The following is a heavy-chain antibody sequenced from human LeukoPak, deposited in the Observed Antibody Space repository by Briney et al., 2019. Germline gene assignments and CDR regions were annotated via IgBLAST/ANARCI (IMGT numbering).Heavy chain of an antibody. Sequence: SETLSLTCAVYGGSFSGYYWSWIRQPPGKGLEWIGEINHSGSTNYNPSLKSRVTISVDTSKNQFSLKLSSVTAADTAVYYCARHGSDSSGYIDYWGQGTLVTVSS. CDR1: GGSFSGYY. CDR2: INHSGST. V-gene: IGHV4-34*01. J-gene: IGHJ4*02. D-gene: IGHD3-22*01. CDR3: ARHGSDSSGYIDY.